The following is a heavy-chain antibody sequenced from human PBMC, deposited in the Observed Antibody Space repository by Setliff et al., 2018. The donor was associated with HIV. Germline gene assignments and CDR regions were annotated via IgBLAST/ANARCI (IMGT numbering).Heavy chain of an antibody. V-gene: IGHV4-39*02. J-gene: IGHJ4*02. Sequence: SETLSLTCTVSGGSISSSRYYWGRIRQPPGKGLEWIGSIYYSGGSSYNPSLKSRVTMSVDTSNNHFSLRLHSVTAADTAVYYCARNTLGYGAHFDNWGQGILVTVSS. CDR2: IYYSGGS. CDR1: GGSISSSRYY. CDR3: ARNTLGYGAHFDN. D-gene: IGHD5-18*01.